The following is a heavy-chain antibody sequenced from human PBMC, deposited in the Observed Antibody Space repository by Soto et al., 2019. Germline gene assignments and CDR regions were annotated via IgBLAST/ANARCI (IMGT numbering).Heavy chain of an antibody. J-gene: IGHJ1*01. CDR2: MYWDDDN. CDR3: PHTPEGARLIRGAGRYFQH. CDR1: GFLLSTSGVA. D-gene: IGHD3-10*01. V-gene: IGHV2-5*02. Sequence: QITLKESGPTLVKPTQTLTLTCTFSGFLLSTSGVAVAWYRQTQGQHLQWLSLMYWDDDNRYSPSLKSKLTTTTHTSTIHVVLTLTKVSPFDKATLYCPHTPEGARLIRGAGRYFQHWGQGTLVTVSS.